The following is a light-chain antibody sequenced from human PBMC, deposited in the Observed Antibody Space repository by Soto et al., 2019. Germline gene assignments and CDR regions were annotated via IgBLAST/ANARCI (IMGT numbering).Light chain of an antibody. CDR1: SSDVGRYNS. J-gene: IGLJ3*02. Sequence: QSVLTQPHSVSGSPGQSVTISFTGTSSDVGRYNSVSWYQQLPGKAPKIIISAVRQRPSGVPDRFSGSKSGNTASLTISGLQADDEADYFCFSYTANDNWVFGGGTKVTVL. CDR3: FSYTANDNWV. CDR2: AVR. V-gene: IGLV2-11*01.